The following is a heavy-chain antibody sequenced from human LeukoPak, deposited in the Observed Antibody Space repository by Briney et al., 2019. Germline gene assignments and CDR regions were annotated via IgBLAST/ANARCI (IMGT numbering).Heavy chain of an antibody. V-gene: IGHV4-4*02. D-gene: IGHD3-9*01. J-gene: IGHJ4*02. Sequence: PSRTLSLTCAVSGASISSSNWGRGVRQPPGKGLEWIGEIYHSGSTNYNPSHKSRVTISVDKSKNQFSLKLSSVTAADTAVYYCARRGDYDILTGCFDYWGQGTLVTVSS. CDR3: ARRGDYDILTGCFDY. CDR2: IYHSGST. CDR1: GASISSSNW.